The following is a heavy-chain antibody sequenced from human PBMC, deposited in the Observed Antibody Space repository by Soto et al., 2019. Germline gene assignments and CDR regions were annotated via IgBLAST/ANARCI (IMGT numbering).Heavy chain of an antibody. V-gene: IGHV1-8*01. J-gene: IGHJ6*02. D-gene: IGHD6-13*01. Sequence: ASVKVSCKASGYTFTSYDINWVRQATGQGLEWMGWMNPNSGNTGYAQKFQGRVTITRDMSTSTAYMELSSLRSEDTAVYYCAAKGAAAGTHSYYYYYGMDVWGQGTTVTVSS. CDR1: GYTFTSYD. CDR2: MNPNSGNT. CDR3: AAKGAAAGTHSYYYYYGMDV.